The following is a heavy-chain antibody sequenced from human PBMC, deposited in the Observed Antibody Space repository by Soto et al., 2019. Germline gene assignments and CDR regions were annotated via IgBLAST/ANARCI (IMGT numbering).Heavy chain of an antibody. Sequence: SETRCLTCTVSGCSISSGDYYWSWIRQPPGKGLEWIGYIYYSGSTYYNPSLKSRVTISVDTSKNQFSLKLSSVTAADTAVYYCARVSSDIAAAWPFDPWGQGTLVTVSS. D-gene: IGHD6-13*01. CDR3: ARVSSDIAAAWPFDP. J-gene: IGHJ5*02. CDR1: GCSISSGDYY. V-gene: IGHV4-30-4*01. CDR2: IYYSGST.